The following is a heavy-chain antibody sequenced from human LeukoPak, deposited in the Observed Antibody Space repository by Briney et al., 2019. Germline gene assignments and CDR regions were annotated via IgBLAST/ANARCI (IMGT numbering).Heavy chain of an antibody. CDR3: ARQYSYDSSGYYPWDY. D-gene: IGHD3-22*01. V-gene: IGHV3-33*01. CDR1: GFTFSSYG. J-gene: IGHJ4*02. CDR2: IWYDGSNK. Sequence: GGSLRLSCAASGFTFSSYGMHWVRQAPGKGLDWVAVIWYDGSNKHYADSVKGRFTISRDNSKNTLYLQMNSLRAEDTAMYYCARQYSYDSSGYYPWDYWGQGTLVTVSS.